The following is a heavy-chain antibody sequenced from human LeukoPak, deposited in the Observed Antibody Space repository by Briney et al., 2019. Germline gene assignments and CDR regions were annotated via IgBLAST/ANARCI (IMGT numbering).Heavy chain of an antibody. CDR3: ASYLGATGSDY. D-gene: IGHD1-26*01. CDR1: GFTFSSYA. CDR2: ISYDGSNE. J-gene: IGHJ4*02. V-gene: IGHV3-30-3*01. Sequence: PGGSLRLSCAASGFTFSSYAMHWVRQAPGKGLEWVAVISYDGSNEYYADSVKGRFTISRDNSKNTLYLQMNSLRAEDTAVYYCASYLGATGSDYWGQGTLVTVSS.